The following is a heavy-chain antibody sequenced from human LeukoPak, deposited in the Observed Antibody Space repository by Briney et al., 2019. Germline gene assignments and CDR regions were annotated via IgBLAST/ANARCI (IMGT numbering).Heavy chain of an antibody. CDR1: GLTFSSYG. J-gene: IGHJ4*02. Sequence: PGRSLRLSCAASGLTFSSYGMHWVRQAPGKGLEWVAVISYDGSSKNYADSVKGRFTISRDNSKNTLYLQMNSLRAEDTAVYYCATAAAPFDFWGQGTLVTVSS. CDR2: ISYDGSSK. V-gene: IGHV3-30*03. D-gene: IGHD2-2*01. CDR3: ATAAAPFDF.